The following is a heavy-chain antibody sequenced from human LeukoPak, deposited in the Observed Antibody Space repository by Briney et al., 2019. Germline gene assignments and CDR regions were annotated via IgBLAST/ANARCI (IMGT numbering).Heavy chain of an antibody. CDR2: ISYDGSNK. CDR1: GFTFSTYW. CDR3: ARAKSLGFDP. D-gene: IGHD3-16*01. Sequence: GGSLRLSCAASGFTFSTYWMSWVRQAPGKGLEWVAVISYDGSNKYYVDSVKGRFTISRDNSKNTLYVQMNSLGVEDTAVYYCARAKSLGFDPWGQGTLVTVSS. V-gene: IGHV3-30*03. J-gene: IGHJ5*02.